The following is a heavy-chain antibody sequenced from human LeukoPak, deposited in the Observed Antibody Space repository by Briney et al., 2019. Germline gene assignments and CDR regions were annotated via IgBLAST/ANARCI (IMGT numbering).Heavy chain of an antibody. J-gene: IGHJ4*02. CDR3: ATNTGTVFDY. CDR2: VDHTGST. V-gene: IGHV4-59*01. D-gene: IGHD7-27*01. Sequence: SETLSLTCSVSDDSITMYYWTWIRQPPGKGLEWIGYVDHTGSTNFNPSLNGRVSISRDTTKNLFSLRPRSVTAADTAVYYCATNTGTVFDYWGQGALVTVSS. CDR1: DDSITMYY.